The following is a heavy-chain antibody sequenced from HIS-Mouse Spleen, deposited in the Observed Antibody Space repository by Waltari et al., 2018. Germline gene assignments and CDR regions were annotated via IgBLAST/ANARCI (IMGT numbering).Heavy chain of an antibody. D-gene: IGHD6-19*01. CDR1: GGSISSSSYY. CDR2: SYYSGST. CDR3: ARRRGWFDY. V-gene: IGHV4-39*01. Sequence: QLQLQESGPGLVKPSETLSLTCTVSGGSISSSSYYWGWIRQPPGKGLGWIGSSYYSGSTYYNPSLKSRVTISVDTSKNQFSLKLSSVTAADTAVYYCARRRGWFDYWGQGTLVTVSS. J-gene: IGHJ4*02.